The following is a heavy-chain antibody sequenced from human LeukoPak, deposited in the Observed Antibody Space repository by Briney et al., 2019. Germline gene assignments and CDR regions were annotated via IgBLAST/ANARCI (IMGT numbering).Heavy chain of an antibody. Sequence: SETLSLTCTVSGGSISSSSYYWGWIRQPPGKGLEWIGSIYYSGSTYYNPSLKSRVTISVDTSKNQFSLKLSSVTAADTAVYYCARHPPYYDFWSGIGGWFDPWGQGTLVTVSS. D-gene: IGHD3-3*01. CDR3: ARHPPYYDFWSGIGGWFDP. CDR1: GGSISSSSYY. V-gene: IGHV4-39*01. CDR2: IYYSGST. J-gene: IGHJ5*02.